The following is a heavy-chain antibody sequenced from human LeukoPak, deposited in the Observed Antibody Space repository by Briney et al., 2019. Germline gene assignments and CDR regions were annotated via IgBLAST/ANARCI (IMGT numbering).Heavy chain of an antibody. J-gene: IGHJ4*02. V-gene: IGHV3-30*04. CDR3: AKGWTRITMAPGY. D-gene: IGHD3-10*01. CDR1: GFTFRNYA. CDR2: ISYDGANK. Sequence: GGSLRLSCAASGFTFRNYAMHWVRQAPGKGLEWVAVISYDGANKHYADSVKGRFTISRDNSKNTLYLQMNSLRAEDTAVYYCAKGWTRITMAPGYWGQGTLVTVSS.